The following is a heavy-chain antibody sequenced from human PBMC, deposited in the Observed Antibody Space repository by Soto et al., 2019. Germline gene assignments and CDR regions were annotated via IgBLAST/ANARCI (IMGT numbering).Heavy chain of an antibody. CDR1: RFTFSSYA. J-gene: IGHJ4*02. CDR2: ISDRGGAT. Sequence: EVQLLESGGGFVQPGGSLRLSCAASRFTFSSYAMNWVRQAPGNGLERVSAISDRGGATYYADSVKGRFTISRDNSTHTLYLLMNSLRVEDTAAYYCATELRGGSSRTFFDYWCQGTLVAVCS. D-gene: IGHD3-16*01. V-gene: IGHV3-23*01. CDR3: ATELRGGSSRTFFDY.